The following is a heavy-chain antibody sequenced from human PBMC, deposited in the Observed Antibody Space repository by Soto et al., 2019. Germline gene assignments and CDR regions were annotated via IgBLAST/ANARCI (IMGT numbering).Heavy chain of an antibody. J-gene: IGHJ5*02. CDR3: ARVQGP. CDR1: GGSIRRWGYS. V-gene: IGHV4-30-2*01. CDR2: IYHSGST. Sequence: TPSLPCAGSGGSIRRWGYSWSWVRQPPGKGLEWIGYIYHSGSTYYNPSLKSRVTISVDRSKNQFSLKLSSVTAADTAVYYCARVQGPWGQGTLVTVSS.